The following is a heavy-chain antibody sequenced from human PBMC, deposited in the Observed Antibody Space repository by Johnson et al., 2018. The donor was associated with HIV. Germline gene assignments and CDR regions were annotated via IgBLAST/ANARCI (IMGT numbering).Heavy chain of an antibody. V-gene: IGHV3-30*03. CDR3: AREQKFCSGGSCSNAFDV. J-gene: IGHJ3*01. CDR2: ISYDGSDK. CDR1: AFTFSSND. D-gene: IGHD2-15*01. Sequence: QVQLVESGGGLIQPGGSLRLSCGASAFTFSSNDMKWVRQAPGKGLEWVAVISYDGSDKDYADSVKGRFTISRDSSKNTLYLQMNSLRAEDTALYYCAREQKFCSGGSCSNAFDVWGQGTMVTVSS.